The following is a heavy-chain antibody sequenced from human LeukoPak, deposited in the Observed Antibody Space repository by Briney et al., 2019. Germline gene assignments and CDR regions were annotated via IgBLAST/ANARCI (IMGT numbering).Heavy chain of an antibody. CDR3: AREARGALGGWFDP. Sequence: SETLSLTCAVYGGSFSGYYWSWIRQPPGKGLEWIGEINHSGSTNYNPSLKSRVTISVDTSKNQFSLKLSSVTAADTAVYYCAREARGALGGWFDPWGQGTLVTVSS. V-gene: IGHV4-34*01. CDR2: INHSGST. J-gene: IGHJ5*02. D-gene: IGHD3-10*01. CDR1: GGSFSGYY.